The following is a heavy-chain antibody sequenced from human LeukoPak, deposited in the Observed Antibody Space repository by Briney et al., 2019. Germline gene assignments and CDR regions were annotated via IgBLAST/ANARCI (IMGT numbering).Heavy chain of an antibody. CDR2: INAGNGNT. CDR3: ARRSLDTAMVSDAFDI. V-gene: IGHV1-3*01. D-gene: IGHD5-18*01. CDR1: GYTFTSYY. J-gene: IGHJ3*02. Sequence: ASVKVSCKASGYTFTSYYMHWVRQAPGQRLEWMGWINAGNGNTKYSQKFQGRVTITRDTSASTAYMELSSLRSEDTAVYYCARRSLDTAMVSDAFDIWGQGTMVTVSS.